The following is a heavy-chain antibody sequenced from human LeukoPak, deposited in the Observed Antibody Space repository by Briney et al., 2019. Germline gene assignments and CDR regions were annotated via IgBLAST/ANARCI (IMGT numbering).Heavy chain of an antibody. V-gene: IGHV1-18*04. J-gene: IGHJ3*02. CDR1: GYTFTGYY. D-gene: IGHD3-3*01. Sequence: ASVKVSCKASGYTFTGYYMHWVRQAPGQGLEWMGWISGYNGNTHYAQKLQGRVTMTTDTSTSTAYMELSSLRSEDTAVYYCATNRQIMILGVVIMPAFDIWGQGTMVTVSS. CDR3: ATNRQIMILGVVIMPAFDI. CDR2: ISGYNGNT.